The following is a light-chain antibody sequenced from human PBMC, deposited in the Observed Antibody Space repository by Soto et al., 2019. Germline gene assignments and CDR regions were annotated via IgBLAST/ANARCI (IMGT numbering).Light chain of an antibody. CDR2: GAS. CDR1: QSVNSSY. J-gene: IGKJ1*01. V-gene: IGKV3-20*01. Sequence: EIVLTQSPGTLSSSPGERATLSCRASQSVNSSYLAWYQQKPGQAPRLLIYGASSRATGIPDRFRGSGSGTDFPLTISILEPEDFAVYYCQLYGSSPWTFGQGTKVEIK. CDR3: QLYGSSPWT.